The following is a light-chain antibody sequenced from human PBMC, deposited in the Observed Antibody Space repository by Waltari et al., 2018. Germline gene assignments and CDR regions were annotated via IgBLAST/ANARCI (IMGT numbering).Light chain of an antibody. CDR3: QQYHTYKM. J-gene: IGKJ1*01. V-gene: IGKV1-5*01. Sequence: DIQMTQSPSTLSASIGDRVTITCRASQSIIGRFAWYQQKPGKAPKLLICDASSLEYGVPSRFSGSGYGTEFTLTISSLQPDDSATYYCQQYHTYKMFGQGTKVEI. CDR1: QSIIGR. CDR2: DAS.